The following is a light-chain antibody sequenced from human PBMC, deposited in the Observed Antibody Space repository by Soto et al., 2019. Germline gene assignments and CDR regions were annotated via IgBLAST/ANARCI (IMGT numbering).Light chain of an antibody. Sequence: EIVLTQSPATLSLSPGERATLSCRASQSVSPYLAWYQQKPGQAPRLLIYDASNRATGIPARFSGSGSGTDFTLTISSREPEDFAVHYCQQRSSWPPTFGGGTKVEIK. J-gene: IGKJ4*01. CDR1: QSVSPY. CDR2: DAS. CDR3: QQRSSWPPT. V-gene: IGKV3-11*01.